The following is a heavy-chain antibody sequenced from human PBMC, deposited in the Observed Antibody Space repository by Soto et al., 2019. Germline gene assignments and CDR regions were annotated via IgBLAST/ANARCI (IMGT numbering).Heavy chain of an antibody. CDR3: ARHQNSSSWDGGMDV. D-gene: IGHD6-13*01. J-gene: IGHJ6*02. Sequence: PGESLKISCKGSGYSFTSYWSSWVRQMPGKGLAWMGRIDPSDSYTNYSPPFQGHVTISADKSISTAYLQWSSLKASDTAMYYCARHQNSSSWDGGMDVWGQGTTVTVSS. CDR2: IDPSDSYT. CDR1: GYSFTSYW. V-gene: IGHV5-10-1*01.